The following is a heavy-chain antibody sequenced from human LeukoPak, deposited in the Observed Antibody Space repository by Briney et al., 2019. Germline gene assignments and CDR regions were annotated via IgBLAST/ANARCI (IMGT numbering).Heavy chain of an antibody. CDR2: VSGSGAIA. CDR1: GFTFSNYA. CDR3: AKDRSIGTYYTFDS. V-gene: IGHV3-23*01. Sequence: PGRSLRLSCAASGFTFSNYAMTWVRQAPGKGLEWVSAVSGSGAIAYYTDSVKGRFTISRDNSKNTLYLQMSSLTAKDTAVYYCAKDRSIGTYYTFDSWGQGTLVTVSS. J-gene: IGHJ4*02. D-gene: IGHD1-26*01.